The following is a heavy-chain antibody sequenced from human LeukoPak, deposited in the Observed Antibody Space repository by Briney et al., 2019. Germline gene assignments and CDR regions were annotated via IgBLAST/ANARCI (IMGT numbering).Heavy chain of an antibody. V-gene: IGHV4-39*01. D-gene: IGHD6-6*01. CDR2: IYYSGST. Sequence: SETLSLTCTVSGGSISSSSYYWGWIRQPPGKGLEWIGSIYYSGSTYYNPSLKSRVTISVDTSKNQFPLKLSSVTAADTAVYYCAGRGIAAPPPYWYFDLWGRGTLVTVSS. CDR1: GGSISSSSYY. CDR3: AGRGIAAPPPYWYFDL. J-gene: IGHJ2*01.